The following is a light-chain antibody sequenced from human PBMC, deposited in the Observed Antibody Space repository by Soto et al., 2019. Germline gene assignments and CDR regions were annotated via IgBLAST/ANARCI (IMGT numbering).Light chain of an antibody. CDR3: NSYTRSTKYV. J-gene: IGLJ1*01. Sequence: QSALTQPASVSGSPGQSITVSCTGTSSDVGAYAYVSWYQHHPGKAPKLIIYEVTNRPSGVSNRFSGSKSGNTASLTISGLQAEDEADYYCNSYTRSTKYVFGTGIKVTVL. CDR1: SSDVGAYAY. V-gene: IGLV2-14*01. CDR2: EVT.